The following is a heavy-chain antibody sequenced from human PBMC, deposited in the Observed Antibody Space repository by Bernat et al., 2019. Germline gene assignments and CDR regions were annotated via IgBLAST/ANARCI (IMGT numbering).Heavy chain of an antibody. CDR3: ARDHDYGDYGEGGLLAY. CDR1: GFTFSSYA. D-gene: IGHD4-17*01. J-gene: IGHJ4*02. V-gene: IGHV3-30*01. Sequence: QVQLVESGGGVVQPGRSLRLSCAASGFTFSSYAMHWVHQAPGKGLEWVAVISYDGSNKYYADSVKGRFTISRDNSKNTLYLQMNSLRAEDTAVYYCARDHDYGDYGEGGLLAYWGQGTLVTVSS. CDR2: ISYDGSNK.